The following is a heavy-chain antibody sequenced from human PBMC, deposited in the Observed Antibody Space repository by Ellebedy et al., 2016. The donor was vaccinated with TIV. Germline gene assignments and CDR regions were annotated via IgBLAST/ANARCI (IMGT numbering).Heavy chain of an antibody. CDR2: ISGSSLTK. CDR1: GFTFSPYS. CDR3: ARDMAWGNERMNDAFDI. J-gene: IGHJ3*02. V-gene: IGHV3-48*04. Sequence: GGSPRLSCAASGFTFSPYSMNWVRQAPGKGLEWVSYISGSSLTKFYADSVKGRFTISRDNAESSLYLQMDSLRVEETAVYYCARDMAWGNERMNDAFDIWGQGTMVIVSS. D-gene: IGHD7-27*01.